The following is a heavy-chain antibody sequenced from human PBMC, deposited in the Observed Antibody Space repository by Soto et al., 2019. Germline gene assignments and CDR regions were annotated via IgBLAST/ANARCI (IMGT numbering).Heavy chain of an antibody. CDR1: GFTFSSYA. J-gene: IGHJ2*01. D-gene: IGHD4-4*01. CDR3: ARPLWRDDYNWEYFAL. V-gene: IGHV3-30-3*01. Sequence: QVQLVESGGGVVQPGRSLRLSCAASGFTFSSYAMHWVRQAPGKGLEWVAVISYDGSNKYYTDSVKGRFTISRDNSKNTLYLQMNSLRAEDTAVYYCARPLWRDDYNWEYFALWGRGTLVTVSS. CDR2: ISYDGSNK.